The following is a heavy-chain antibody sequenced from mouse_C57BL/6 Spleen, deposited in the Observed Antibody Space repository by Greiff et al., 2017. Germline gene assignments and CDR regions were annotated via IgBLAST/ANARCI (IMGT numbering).Heavy chain of an antibody. CDR2: ISYDGSN. V-gene: IGHV3-6*01. CDR1: GYSITSGYY. Sequence: EVQLVESGPGLVKPSQSLSLTCSVTGYSITSGYYWNWIRQFPGNKLEWVGYISYDGSNNYNPSLKNRISITRDTSKNQFFLKLNSVTTEDTATYYCAREWADDGFAYWGQGTLVTVSA. CDR3: AREWADDGFAY. D-gene: IGHD3-3*01. J-gene: IGHJ3*01.